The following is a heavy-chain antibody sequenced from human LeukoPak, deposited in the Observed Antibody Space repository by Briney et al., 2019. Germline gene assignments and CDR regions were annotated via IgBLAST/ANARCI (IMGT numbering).Heavy chain of an antibody. CDR1: GGSFSGYY. CDR2: INHSGST. J-gene: IGHJ4*02. V-gene: IGHV4-34*01. D-gene: IGHD3-16*02. Sequence: SETLSLTCAVYGGSFSGYYWSWIRQPPGKGLEWIGEINHSGSTNYNPSLKSRVTISVDTSKKQSSLKLSSVTAADTAVYYCARGLSAVVYWGQGTLVTVSS. CDR3: ARGLSAVVY.